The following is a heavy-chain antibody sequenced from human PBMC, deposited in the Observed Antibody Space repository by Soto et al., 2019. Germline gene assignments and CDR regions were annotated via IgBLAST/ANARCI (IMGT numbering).Heavy chain of an antibody. CDR1: GYTFTSYG. D-gene: IGHD3-16*01. V-gene: IGHV1-18*04. CDR2: LSAYNGNT. J-gene: IGHJ3*02. CDR3: AFYYDYVWGSPPAFDI. Sequence: QVQLVQSGAEVKKPGASVKVSCKASGYTFTSYGISWVRQAPGQGLEWMGWLSAYNGNTNYAQKLQGRVTMTTDTFTRTAYMELRSLRSDDTAVYYCAFYYDYVWGSPPAFDIWGQGTMVTVSS.